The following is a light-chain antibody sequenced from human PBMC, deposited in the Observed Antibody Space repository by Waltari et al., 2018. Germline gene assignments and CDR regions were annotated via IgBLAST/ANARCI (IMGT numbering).Light chain of an antibody. Sequence: IQMTQSPSSLPASVGDTVTITCRASQGITNSLAWYHQKPGEAPKLLLYASSRLESGVPSRFSGSGSGTENTLTISSLQPEDFATYYGQQYYITPYTFGQGTKLEI. J-gene: IGKJ2*01. V-gene: IGKV1-NL1*01. CDR3: QQYYITPYT. CDR2: ASS. CDR1: QGITNS.